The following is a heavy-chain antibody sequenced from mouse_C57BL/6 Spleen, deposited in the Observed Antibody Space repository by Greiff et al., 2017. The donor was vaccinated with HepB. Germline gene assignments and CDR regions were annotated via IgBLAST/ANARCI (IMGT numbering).Heavy chain of an antibody. V-gene: IGHV1-53*01. CDR2: INPSNGGT. Sequence: VQLQQPGTELVKPGASVKLSCKASGYTFPSYWMHWVKQRPGQGLEWIGNINPSNGGTNYNEKFKSKATLTVDKSSSTAYMQLSSLTSEDSAVYYCARRRYDYDDGGYYFDYWGQGTTLTVSS. J-gene: IGHJ2*01. D-gene: IGHD2-4*01. CDR1: GYTFPSYW. CDR3: ARRRYDYDDGGYYFDY.